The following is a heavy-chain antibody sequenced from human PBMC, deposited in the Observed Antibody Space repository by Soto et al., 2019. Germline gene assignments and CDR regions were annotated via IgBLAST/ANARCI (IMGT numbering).Heavy chain of an antibody. CDR1: GFTFEAYS. J-gene: IGHJ3*01. Sequence: PGGSLRLSCAASGFTFEAYSLHCVRQLPGKGLEWVAGISGDSGSSGYADSVRGRFTVSRDNAKNSLFLQMSSLSPEDTALYYCTNRRSARPGFDAFDLWGQGTMVTVSS. V-gene: IGHV3-9*01. CDR2: ISGDSGSS. CDR3: TNRRSARPGFDAFDL.